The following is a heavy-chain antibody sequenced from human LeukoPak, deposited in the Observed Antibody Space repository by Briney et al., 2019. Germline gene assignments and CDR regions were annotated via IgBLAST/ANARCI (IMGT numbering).Heavy chain of an antibody. Sequence: GGSLRLSCAASGFTFSSYSMNWVRQAPGKGLEWVSSISSSSSYIYYADSVKGRFTISRDNAKNSLYLQMNSLRAEDTAVYYCARADTEGCSYGLPLSAADYWGQGTLVTVSS. V-gene: IGHV3-21*01. D-gene: IGHD5-18*01. CDR3: ARADTEGCSYGLPLSAADY. J-gene: IGHJ4*02. CDR2: ISSSSSYI. CDR1: GFTFSSYS.